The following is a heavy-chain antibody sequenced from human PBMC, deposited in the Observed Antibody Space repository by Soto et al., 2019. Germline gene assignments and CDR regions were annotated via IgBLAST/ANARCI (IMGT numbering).Heavy chain of an antibody. J-gene: IGHJ4*02. V-gene: IGHV4-31*03. CDR1: GGSISSGGYY. Sequence: PSETLSLTCTVSGGSISSGGYYWSWIRQHPGKGLEWIGYIYYSGSTYYNPSLKSRVTISVDTSKNQFSLKLSSVTAADTAVYYCARGLHYGDLVFDYWGQGTLVTVSS. D-gene: IGHD4-17*01. CDR2: IYYSGST. CDR3: ARGLHYGDLVFDY.